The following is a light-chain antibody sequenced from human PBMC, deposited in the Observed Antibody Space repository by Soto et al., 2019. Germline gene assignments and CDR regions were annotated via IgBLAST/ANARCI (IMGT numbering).Light chain of an antibody. V-gene: IGKV1-6*01. Sequence: AIQMTQSPSSLSASVGDRVTITCRASQDIRNDLGWYQQRPGKPPKVLIYAASNLQSGVPPRFSGSGSGTAFALTITSLQPEDFATYYCLQDYNRPYTFGQGTKLEF. CDR2: AAS. CDR3: LQDYNRPYT. J-gene: IGKJ2*01. CDR1: QDIRND.